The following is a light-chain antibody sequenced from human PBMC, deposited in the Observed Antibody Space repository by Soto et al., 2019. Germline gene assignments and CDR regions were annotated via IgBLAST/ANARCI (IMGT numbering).Light chain of an antibody. J-gene: IGKJ2*01. Sequence: EIVLTQSPGTLSLSPWERATLSCRASQGVSSSYLAWYQQKPGQAPRLLIYGASSRATGIPDRFSGSGSGTDFTLTISRLEPEDFAVYYCQQYGSSPPYTFGQGTKLEIK. CDR1: QGVSSSY. CDR2: GAS. V-gene: IGKV3-20*01. CDR3: QQYGSSPPYT.